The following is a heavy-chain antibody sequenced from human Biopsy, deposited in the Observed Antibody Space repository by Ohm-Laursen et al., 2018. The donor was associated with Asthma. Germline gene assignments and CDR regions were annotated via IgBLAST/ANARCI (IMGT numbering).Heavy chain of an antibody. CDR2: INSVFGTT. CDR3: ARKAGSCISRTCYSLDF. Sequence: SVKVSCKALGGTFNTYVIGWVRQAPGQGLEWMGGINSVFGTTTYPQKFQDRVTITADDSTSTVYMELSSLGSGDTAVYYCARKAGSCISRTCYSLDFWGQGTLVTVSS. J-gene: IGHJ4*02. V-gene: IGHV1-69*13. CDR1: GGTFNTYV. D-gene: IGHD2-2*01.